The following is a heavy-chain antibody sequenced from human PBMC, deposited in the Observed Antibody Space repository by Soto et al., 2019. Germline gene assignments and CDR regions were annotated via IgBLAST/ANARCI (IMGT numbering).Heavy chain of an antibody. CDR2: INPNSGGT. CDR3: ARDQKQQLYYYGMDV. Sequence: GASVKVSCKASGYTFTGYYMHWVRQAPGQGLEWMGWINPNSGGTNYAQKFQGRVTMTRDTSISTAYMELSRLRSDDTAVYYCARDQKQQLYYYGMDVWGQGTTVTVSS. CDR1: GYTFTGYY. V-gene: IGHV1-2*02. J-gene: IGHJ6*02. D-gene: IGHD6-13*01.